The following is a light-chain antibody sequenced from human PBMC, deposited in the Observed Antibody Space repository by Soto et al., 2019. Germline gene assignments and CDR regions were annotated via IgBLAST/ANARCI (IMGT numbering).Light chain of an antibody. J-gene: IGKJ5*01. CDR2: GAS. V-gene: IGKV3-20*01. Sequence: EIVLTQSPGTLSLSPGERATLSCRASQSVSDTYLAWYQQKPGQAPRLVMYGASSRAAGFPDRFSGSGSETDFTLTISRLEPEDFAVYYCQQYGSSPPITFGQGTRLEI. CDR1: QSVSDTY. CDR3: QQYGSSPPIT.